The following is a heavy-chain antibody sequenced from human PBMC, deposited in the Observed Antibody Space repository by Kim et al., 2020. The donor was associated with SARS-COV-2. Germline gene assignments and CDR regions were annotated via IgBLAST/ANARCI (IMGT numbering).Heavy chain of an antibody. J-gene: IGHJ4*02. CDR1: GFTFSSYA. D-gene: IGHD6-19*01. CDR3: VNPRTSSGWLGWDYYFDY. Sequence: GGSLRLSCSASGFTFSSYAMHWVRQAPGKGLEYVSAISSNGGSTYYADSVKGRFTISRDNSKNTLYLQMSSLRAEDTAVYYCVNPRTSSGWLGWDYYFDYWGQGTLVTVSS. CDR2: ISSNGGST. V-gene: IGHV3-64D*09.